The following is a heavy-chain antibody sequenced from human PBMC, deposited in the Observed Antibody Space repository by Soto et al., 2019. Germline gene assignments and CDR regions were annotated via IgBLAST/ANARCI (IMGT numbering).Heavy chain of an antibody. D-gene: IGHD3-22*01. J-gene: IGHJ6*02. CDR2: IYHSGST. CDR1: GGSISSSNW. V-gene: IGHV4-4*02. CDR3: ARRLYYDSSGFEGGGMDV. Sequence: PSETLSLTCAVSGGSISSSNWWSWVRQPPGKGLEWNGEIYHSGSTNYNPSLKSRVTISVDKSKNQFSLKLSSVTAADTAVYYCARRLYYDSSGFEGGGMDVWGQGTTVTVSS.